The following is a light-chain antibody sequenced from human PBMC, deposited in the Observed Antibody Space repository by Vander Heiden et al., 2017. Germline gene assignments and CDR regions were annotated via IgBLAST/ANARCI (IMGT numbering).Light chain of an antibody. CDR3: HQSDSTPYT. CDR2: AAS. CDR1: QSISSY. V-gene: IGKV1-39*01. Sequence: IQLPQPPSSLSASVGDRVTITCLASQSISSYLNWYQQKPGKAPNLLCYAASCLQSVFSSGVICRVSRTDFTPPIRCLQPEDFASYYCHQSDSTPYTCGQGTKLEIK. J-gene: IGKJ2*01.